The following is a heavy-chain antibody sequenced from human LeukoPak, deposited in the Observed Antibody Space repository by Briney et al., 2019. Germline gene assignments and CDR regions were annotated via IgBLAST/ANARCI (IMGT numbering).Heavy chain of an antibody. J-gene: IGHJ2*01. D-gene: IGHD2-2*01. CDR2: ISYDGSNK. CDR3: AKGGEIDASPIDWYFDL. CDR1: GFTFSSYG. V-gene: IGHV3-30*18. Sequence: GSLRLSCAASGFTFSSYGMHWVRQAPGKGLEWVAVISYDGSNKYYADSVKGRFTISRDNSKNTLYLQMNSLRAEDTAVYYCAKGGEIDASPIDWYFDLWGRGTLVTVSS.